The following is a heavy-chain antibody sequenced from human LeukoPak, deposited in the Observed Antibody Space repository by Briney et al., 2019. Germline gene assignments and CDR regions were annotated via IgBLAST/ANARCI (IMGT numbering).Heavy chain of an antibody. CDR1: GFTFSSYW. V-gene: IGHV3-7*01. CDR3: ARAGGTYYGIAFDI. Sequence: PGGSLRLSCAASGFTFSSYWMSWVRQAPGKGLEWVANIKQDGSEKYYVDSVKGRFTISRDNAKHSLYLQMNSLRAEDTAVYYCARAGGTYYGIAFDIWGQGTMVTVSS. D-gene: IGHD1-26*01. J-gene: IGHJ3*02. CDR2: IKQDGSEK.